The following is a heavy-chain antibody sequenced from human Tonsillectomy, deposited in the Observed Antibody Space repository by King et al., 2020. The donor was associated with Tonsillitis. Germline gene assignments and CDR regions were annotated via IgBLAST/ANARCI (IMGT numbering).Heavy chain of an antibody. CDR3: ARGWPWGGGFDY. V-gene: IGHV1-2*02. Sequence: QLVQSGAEVKKPGASVKVSCKASGYTFSGYYIHWVRQAPGQGLEWMGWINPNSGGTNYAQKFQGRVTMTWDTSISTAYMELRRLRYDDTAMYYCARGWPWGGGFDYWGQGNLVTVSS. CDR1: GYTFSGYY. J-gene: IGHJ4*02. CDR2: INPNSGGT. D-gene: IGHD3-16*01.